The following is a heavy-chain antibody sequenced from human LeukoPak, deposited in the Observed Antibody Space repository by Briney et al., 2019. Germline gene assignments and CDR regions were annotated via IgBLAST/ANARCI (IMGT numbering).Heavy chain of an antibody. J-gene: IGHJ6*03. CDR1: GGSFSGYY. D-gene: IGHD3-22*01. CDR2: INHSGST. CDR3: ARHYYDSSGPYYYYMDV. Sequence: PSETLSLTCAVYGGSFSGYYWSWIRQPPGKGLEWIGEINHSGSTNYNPSLKSRVTISVDTSKNQFSLKLSSVTAADTAVYYCARHYYDSSGPYYYYMDVWGKGTTVTISS. V-gene: IGHV4-34*01.